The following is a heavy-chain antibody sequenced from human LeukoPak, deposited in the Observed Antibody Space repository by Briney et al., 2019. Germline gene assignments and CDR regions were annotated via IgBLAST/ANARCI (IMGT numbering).Heavy chain of an antibody. CDR3: ARVSIRGLRFLEQGEGRYYFDY. Sequence: SVKVSCKASGGTFSSYATSWVRQAPGQGLEWMGGIIPIFGTANYAQKFQGRVTITADESTSTAYMELSSLRSEDTAVYYCARVSIRGLRFLEQGEGRYYFDYWGQGTLVTVSS. D-gene: IGHD3-3*01. J-gene: IGHJ4*02. CDR1: GGTFSSYA. V-gene: IGHV1-69*13. CDR2: IIPIFGTA.